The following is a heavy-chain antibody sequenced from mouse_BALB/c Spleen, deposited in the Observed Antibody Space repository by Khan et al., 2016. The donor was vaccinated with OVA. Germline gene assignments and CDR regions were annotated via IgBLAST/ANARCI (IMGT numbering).Heavy chain of an antibody. CDR1: GYTFTNYV. Sequence: IQLMQSGPELVKPGASVKMSCKASGYTFTNYVLHWVKQKPGQGLEWIGYINPYNGGTKYNEKFKGKATLASDKSSITAYMELSSLTSEDSAVYYCARGNWQSYYFDDWGQGTTLTLSS. V-gene: IGHV1S136*01. J-gene: IGHJ2*01. CDR2: INPYNGGT. D-gene: IGHD4-1*01. CDR3: ARGNWQSYYFDD.